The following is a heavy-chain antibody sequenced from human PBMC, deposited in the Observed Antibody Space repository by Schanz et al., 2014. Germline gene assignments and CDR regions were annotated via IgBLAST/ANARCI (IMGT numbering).Heavy chain of an antibody. Sequence: VQLVESGGGLVQPGGSLRLSCAVSGFTVSSNHMSWVRQAPGKGLEWVSGISGSGGSTYYADSVKGRFTISRDNSKNTLYLQMNSLRAEDTAVYYCAKDPSHGDYDYYFDYWGQGTLVTVSS. CDR2: ISGSGGST. V-gene: IGHV3-23*04. CDR3: AKDPSHGDYDYYFDY. CDR1: GFTVSSNH. J-gene: IGHJ4*02. D-gene: IGHD3-22*01.